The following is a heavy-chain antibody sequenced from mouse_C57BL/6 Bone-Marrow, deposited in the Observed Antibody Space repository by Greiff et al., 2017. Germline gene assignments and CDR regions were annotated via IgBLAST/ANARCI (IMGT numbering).Heavy chain of an antibody. CDR1: GFNIKDDY. J-gene: IGHJ4*01. CDR3: TNGPNSGRSRYAMDY. CDR2: IDPENGDT. Sequence: EVQVVESGAELVRPGASVKLSCTASGFNIKDDYMHWVKQRPEQGLEWIGWIDPENGDTEYASKFQGKATITADTSSNTAYLQLSSLSSEDTAVYYFTNGPNSGRSRYAMDYWGQGTSVTVSS. V-gene: IGHV14-4*01. D-gene: IGHD1-1*01.